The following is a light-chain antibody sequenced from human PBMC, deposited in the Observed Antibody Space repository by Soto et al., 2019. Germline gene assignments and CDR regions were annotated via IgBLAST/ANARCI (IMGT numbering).Light chain of an antibody. CDR3: QQRSNWPPVT. J-gene: IGKJ4*01. CDR1: QSVSSY. Sequence: EIVLTQSPATLSLSPGERATLSCRASQSVSSYLAWYQQKPGQAPRLLIYDASNRATGIPARFSGSGSGADFTLTISSLEPEDLAVYYCQQRSNWPPVTFGGGTKVDIK. V-gene: IGKV3-11*01. CDR2: DAS.